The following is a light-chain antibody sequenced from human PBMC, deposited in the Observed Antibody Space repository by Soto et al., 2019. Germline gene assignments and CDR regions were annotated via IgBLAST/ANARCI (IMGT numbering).Light chain of an antibody. CDR1: QSVSSSY. CDR3: QQYGFT. Sequence: EIVLTQSPGTLSLSPGERATLSCRASQSVSSSYLAWYQQKPGQAPRLLIYGASSRATGIPDRFSCSGSGTYFTLTISRLEPEDFAVYYCQQYGFTFGPGTKVDIK. J-gene: IGKJ3*01. V-gene: IGKV3-20*01. CDR2: GAS.